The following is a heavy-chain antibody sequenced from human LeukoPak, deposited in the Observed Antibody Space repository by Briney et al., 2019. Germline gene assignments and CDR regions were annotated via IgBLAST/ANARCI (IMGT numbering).Heavy chain of an antibody. CDR3: AREGIFGVVNTFDP. Sequence: PSETLSLTCAVYGGSFSGYYWSWLRQPPGKGLEWIGEINHSGSTNYNPSLKSRVTISGDTSKNQFSLKLSSVTAADTAVYYCAREGIFGVVNTFDPWGQGTLVTVSS. CDR1: GGSFSGYY. J-gene: IGHJ5*02. D-gene: IGHD3-3*01. V-gene: IGHV4-34*01. CDR2: INHSGST.